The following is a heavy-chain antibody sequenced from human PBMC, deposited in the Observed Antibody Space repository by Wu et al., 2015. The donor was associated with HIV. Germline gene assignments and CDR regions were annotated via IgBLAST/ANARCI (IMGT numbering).Heavy chain of an antibody. CDR1: GYTFTGYY. CDR3: ARFTDVRAG. D-gene: IGHD3-10*02. V-gene: IGHV1-2*02. J-gene: IGHJ4*02. CDR2: INPQTGGT. Sequence: QVQLVQSGAEVKKPGASVRVSCKTSGYTFTGYYIHWVRQAPGQGLEWMGWINPQTGGTNYAQKSRGRVTMTRDTSISTVYMELRRLTFDDTAIYYCARFTDVRAGWGQGTLVTVSS.